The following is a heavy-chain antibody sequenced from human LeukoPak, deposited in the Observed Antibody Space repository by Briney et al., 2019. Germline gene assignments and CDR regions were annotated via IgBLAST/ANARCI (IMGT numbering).Heavy chain of an antibody. CDR2: TVSEIDGGTT. CDR1: GFTFNYAW. V-gene: IGHV3-15*04. D-gene: IGHD1-7*01. CDR3: TTDEDWNYARKDV. J-gene: IGHJ6*02. Sequence: GGSLRLSCAVSGFTFNYAWMSWVRQVPGKGLEWVGQTVSEIDGGTTDYAAPVKGRFTISRDDSKSTLYLQMNSLKIEDTAVYYCTTDEDWNYARKDVWGQGATVIVSS.